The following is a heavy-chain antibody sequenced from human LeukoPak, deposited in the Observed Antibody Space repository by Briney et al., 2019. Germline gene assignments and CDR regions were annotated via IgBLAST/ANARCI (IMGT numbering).Heavy chain of an antibody. CDR3: ATNSGWRFDY. CDR2: MSYSGST. V-gene: IGHV4-39*07. CDR1: GGSISSSSYY. Sequence: PSETLSLTCTVSGGSISSSSYYWGWIRQPPGKGLEWIGSMSYSGSTYYNPSLRSRVTLSVDTSKNQFSVKLSSVTAADTAVYYCATNSGWRFDYWGQGTLVTVSS. J-gene: IGHJ4*02. D-gene: IGHD6-19*01.